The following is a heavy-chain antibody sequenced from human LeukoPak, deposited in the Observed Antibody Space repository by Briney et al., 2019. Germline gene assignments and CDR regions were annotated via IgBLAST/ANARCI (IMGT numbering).Heavy chain of an antibody. D-gene: IGHD1-26*01. CDR1: GGSISSSSYY. J-gene: IGHJ4*02. V-gene: IGHV4-30-2*01. CDR3: ARSPGGWGQYYFDY. CDR2: IYHSGST. Sequence: SETLSLTCTVSGGSISSSSYYWGWIRQPPGKGLEWIGYIYHSGSTYYNPSLKSRVTISVDRSKNQFSLKLSSVTAADTAVYYCARSPGGWGQYYFDYWGQGTLVTVSS.